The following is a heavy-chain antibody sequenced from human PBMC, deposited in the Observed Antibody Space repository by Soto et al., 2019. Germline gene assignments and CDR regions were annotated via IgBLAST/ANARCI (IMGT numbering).Heavy chain of an antibody. D-gene: IGHD2-2*01. CDR2: ISSSGSGMSI. V-gene: IGHV3-11*01. Sequence: QVQLVESGGGLVKPGGSLRLSCAASGFAFSDYYMSWIRQAPGKGLEWVSYISSSGSGMSIYYADSVKGRFTISRDDAKKSLYLQMNSLRAEDMAAYYCARLSGLVVPYWGQGTLVTVSS. CDR3: ARLSGLVVPY. J-gene: IGHJ4*02. CDR1: GFAFSDYY.